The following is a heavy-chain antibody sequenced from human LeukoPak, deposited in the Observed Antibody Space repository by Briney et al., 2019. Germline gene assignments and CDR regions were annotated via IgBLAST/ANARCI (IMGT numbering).Heavy chain of an antibody. CDR3: ARDPPYSY. D-gene: IGHD2-15*01. CDR2: IIPIRGIA. CDR1: GGTFSSYA. Sequence: ASVKVSCKASGGTFSSYAISWVREGPGQGLEWMGRIIPIRGIANYAQKFQGRVTITADKSTSTAYMELSSLRSEDTAVYYCARDPPYSYWGQGTLVTVSS. V-gene: IGHV1-69*04. J-gene: IGHJ4*02.